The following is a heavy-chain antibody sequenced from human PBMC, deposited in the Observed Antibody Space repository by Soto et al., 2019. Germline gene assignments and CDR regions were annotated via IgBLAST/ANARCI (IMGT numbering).Heavy chain of an antibody. V-gene: IGHV3-23*01. CDR2: ISSTAGRTS. Sequence: PGGSLRLSCATSGFTFNTYPMTWVRQAPGKGLEWVSSISSTAGRTSSYADSVKGRFAISRDFSDNTVYLQMNNLRVDDTAVYFCAKGVLSFHYGMEVWGQGTKVTVYS. CDR3: AKGVLSFHYGMEV. D-gene: IGHD3-10*01. J-gene: IGHJ6*02. CDR1: GFTFNTYP.